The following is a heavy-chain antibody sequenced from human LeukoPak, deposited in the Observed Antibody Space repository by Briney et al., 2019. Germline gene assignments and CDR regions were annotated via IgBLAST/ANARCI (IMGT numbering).Heavy chain of an antibody. CDR1: GFTFSNYA. V-gene: IGHV3-21*01. D-gene: IGHD4-23*01. CDR3: ARVVADFGGNNGYFDY. CDR2: IGSSSTYI. J-gene: IGHJ4*02. Sequence: GGSLRLSCAASGFTFSNYAMSWVRQAPGKGLEWVSSIGSSSTYIYYADSVKGRFTISRDNAKNSLYLQMNSLRAEDTAVYYCARVVADFGGNNGYFDYWGQGTLVTVSS.